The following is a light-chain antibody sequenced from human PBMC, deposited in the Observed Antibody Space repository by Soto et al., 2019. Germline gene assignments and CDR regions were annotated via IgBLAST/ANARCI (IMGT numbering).Light chain of an antibody. CDR3: KKYYDPPPYT. CDR2: WAS. V-gene: IGKV4-1*01. J-gene: IGKJ2*01. Sequence: DIVMTQSPDSLAVSLGERATLNCRSSQSVLYSSNNKNYLAWYQKKPGQPPKLLISWASTRESGVPDRFSGRGSGKDFTLPISSLQVEDVEVYSCKKYYDPPPYTLGRGTRGEIK. CDR1: QSVLYSSNNKNY.